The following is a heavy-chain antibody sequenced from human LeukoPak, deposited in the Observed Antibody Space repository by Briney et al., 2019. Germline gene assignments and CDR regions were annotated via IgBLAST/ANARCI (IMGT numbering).Heavy chain of an antibody. J-gene: IGHJ4*02. CDR2: INHSGRT. V-gene: IGHV4-34*01. D-gene: IGHD4-17*01. Sequence: SETLSLTCAVYGGSFSDYFWGWIRQPPGKGLEWIGEINHSGRTYYNPSLKSRVTISVDTSKNQFSLKLSSVTAADTAVYYCASSYGDVDYWGQGTLVTVSS. CDR3: ASSYGDVDY. CDR1: GGSFSDYF.